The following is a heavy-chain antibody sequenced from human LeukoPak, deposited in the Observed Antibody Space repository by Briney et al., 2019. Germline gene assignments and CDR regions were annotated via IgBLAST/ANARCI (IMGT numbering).Heavy chain of an antibody. Sequence: GGSLRLSCAASGFTFSSYAMHWVRQAPGKGLEWVSSITSSSTYTFYADSVKGRFTISRDNAKNSLYLQMNSLRAEDTAVYYCARVEVTDRDSNPLDYWGQGTLVTVSS. V-gene: IGHV3-21*04. CDR1: GFTFSSYA. J-gene: IGHJ4*02. D-gene: IGHD2-21*02. CDR2: ITSSSTYT. CDR3: ARVEVTDRDSNPLDY.